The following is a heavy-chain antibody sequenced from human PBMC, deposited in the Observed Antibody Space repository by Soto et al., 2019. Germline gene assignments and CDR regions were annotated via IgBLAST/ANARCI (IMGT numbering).Heavy chain of an antibody. D-gene: IGHD2-15*01. Sequence: QITLKESGPTLVKPTQTLTLTCTFSGFSLSTSGVGVGWIRQPPGKALEWLALIYWDDDKRYSPALKSRLTITKHTPKNQVVLTMTNMDPVDTATYYCAHRPSYCSGGSCYSGFDYWGQGTLVTVSS. V-gene: IGHV2-5*02. J-gene: IGHJ4*02. CDR2: IYWDDDK. CDR3: AHRPSYCSGGSCYSGFDY. CDR1: GFSLSTSGVG.